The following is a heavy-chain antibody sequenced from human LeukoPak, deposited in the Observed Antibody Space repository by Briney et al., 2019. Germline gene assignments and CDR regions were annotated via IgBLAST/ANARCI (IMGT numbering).Heavy chain of an antibody. Sequence: PSETLSLTCALSGGSIKNYYWSWIRQPLGMGLEWIGYVYYTGTTGYNPSLESRVTISVETSKNQFSLTLNSVTAADTAVYHCARQSDPYYHYGLDFWGQGTTVIVSS. CDR1: GGSIKNYY. V-gene: IGHV4-59*01. CDR2: VYYTGTT. J-gene: IGHJ6*02. CDR3: ARQSDPYYHYGLDF.